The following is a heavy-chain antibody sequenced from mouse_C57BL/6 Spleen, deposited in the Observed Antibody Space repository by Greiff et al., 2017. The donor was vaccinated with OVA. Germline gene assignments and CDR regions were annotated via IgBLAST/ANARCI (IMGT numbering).Heavy chain of an antibody. CDR2: ISYDGSN. J-gene: IGHJ1*03. CDR1: GYSITSGYY. D-gene: IGHD2-3*01. V-gene: IGHV3-6*01. CDR3: ARDDGRYFDV. Sequence: EVKLVESGPGLVKPSQSLSLTCSVTGYSITSGYYWNWIRQFPGNKLEWMGYISYDGSNNYNPSLKNRISITRDTSKNQFFLKLNSVTTEDTATYYCARDDGRYFDVWGTGTTVTVSS.